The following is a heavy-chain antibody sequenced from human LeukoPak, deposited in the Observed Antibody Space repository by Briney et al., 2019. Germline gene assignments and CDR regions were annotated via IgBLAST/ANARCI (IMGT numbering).Heavy chain of an antibody. V-gene: IGHV1-46*01. CDR2: INPSGGST. CDR1: GYTFTSYY. J-gene: IGHJ3*02. CDR3: AKVWDTDMVIRGVGGAFDI. D-gene: IGHD5-18*01. Sequence: ASVKVSCKASGYTFTSYYMHWVRQAPGQGLEWMGVINPSGGSTNYAQKVKGRVTITRDTSTSTVYMELSSLRSEDTAVYYCAKVWDTDMVIRGVGGAFDIWGQGTMVTVSS.